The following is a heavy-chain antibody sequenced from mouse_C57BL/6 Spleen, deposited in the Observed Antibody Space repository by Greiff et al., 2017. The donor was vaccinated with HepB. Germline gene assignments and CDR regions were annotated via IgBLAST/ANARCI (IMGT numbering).Heavy chain of an antibody. J-gene: IGHJ3*01. V-gene: IGHV1-64*01. D-gene: IGHD2-4*01. CDR2: IHPNSGST. CDR1: GYTFTSYW. CDR3: ARPNLYDYDWFAY. Sequence: QVQLQQPGAELVKPGASVKLSCKASGYTFTSYWMHWVKQRPGQGLEWIGMIHPNSGSTNYNEKFKSKATLTVDKSSSTAYMQLSSLTSEDSAVYDCARPNLYDYDWFAYWGQGTLVTVSA.